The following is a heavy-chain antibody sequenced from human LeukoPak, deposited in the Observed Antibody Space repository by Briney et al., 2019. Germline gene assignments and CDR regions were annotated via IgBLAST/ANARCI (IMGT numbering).Heavy chain of an antibody. D-gene: IGHD3-22*01. Sequence: GGSLRLSCAASGFTFSSHAMSWVRQAPGKGLEWVSAISGSGGSTYYADSVKGRFTISRDNSKNTLYLQMNSLRAEDTAVYYCAKDLTPDYYDSSGYFPYWGQGTLVTVSS. CDR2: ISGSGGST. CDR1: GFTFSSHA. V-gene: IGHV3-23*01. CDR3: AKDLTPDYYDSSGYFPY. J-gene: IGHJ4*02.